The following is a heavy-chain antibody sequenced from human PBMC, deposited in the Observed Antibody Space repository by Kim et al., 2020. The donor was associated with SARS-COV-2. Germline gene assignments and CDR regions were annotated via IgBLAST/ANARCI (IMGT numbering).Heavy chain of an antibody. CDR3: AAGPIVVVPAAIHRTHSNYYYYGMDV. J-gene: IGHJ6*02. D-gene: IGHD2-2*02. V-gene: IGHV1-58*01. Sequence: SVKVSCKASGFTFTSSAVQWVRQARGQRLEWIGWIVVGSGNTNYAQKFQERVTITRDMSTSTAYMELSSLRSEDTAVYYCAAGPIVVVPAAIHRTHSNYYYYGMDVWGQGTTVTVSS. CDR2: IVVGSGNT. CDR1: GFTFTSSA.